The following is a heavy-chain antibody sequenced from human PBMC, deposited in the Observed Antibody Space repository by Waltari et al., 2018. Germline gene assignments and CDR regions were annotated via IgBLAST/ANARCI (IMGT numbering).Heavy chain of an antibody. J-gene: IGHJ5*02. V-gene: IGHV4-4*08. Sequence: VQLPESCPGLVKPSETLSLSCTVPGGSISSHYCSWIRQPPGKGLEWIGYIYYSGSTNYHPTLKGRVTISVDTSKKQFSLKLSSVTAADTAVYYCARERVVHWFDPWGQGTLVTVSS. CDR3: ARERVVHWFDP. D-gene: IGHD2-15*01. CDR1: GGSISSHY. CDR2: IYYSGST.